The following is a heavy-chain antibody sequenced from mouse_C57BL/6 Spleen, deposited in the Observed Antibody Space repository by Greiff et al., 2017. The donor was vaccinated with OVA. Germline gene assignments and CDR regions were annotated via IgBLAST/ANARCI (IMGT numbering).Heavy chain of an antibody. Sequence: VQLQQPGAELVKPGASVKMSCKASGYTFTSYWITWVKQRPGQGLEWIGDIYPGSGSTNYNEKFKSKATLTVDTSSSTAYMQLSSLTSEDSAVYYCARGNGYDGYAMDYWGQGTSVTVSS. D-gene: IGHD2-2*01. J-gene: IGHJ4*01. CDR3: ARGNGYDGYAMDY. CDR2: IYPGSGST. CDR1: GYTFTSYW. V-gene: IGHV1-55*01.